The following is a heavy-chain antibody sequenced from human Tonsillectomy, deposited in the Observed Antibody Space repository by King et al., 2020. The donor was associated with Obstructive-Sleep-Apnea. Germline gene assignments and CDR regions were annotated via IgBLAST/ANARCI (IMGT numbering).Heavy chain of an antibody. CDR3: ARQQRNAAGTDYPDAGLDL. D-gene: IGHD3-10*01. V-gene: IGHV5-51*01. CDR1: GFSFFRQR. CDR2: IYPGDSGH. J-gene: IGHJ3*01. Sequence: QLVQSGSEAKKPGESLRISCRGSGFSFFRQRIAWVRQMPGLGLVWMVIIYPGDSGHSSSPPFRGHVVISGDKSSSNTFLQWSSLRASDNAMFYCARQQRNAAGTDYPDAGLDLWGQGTMVTVSS.